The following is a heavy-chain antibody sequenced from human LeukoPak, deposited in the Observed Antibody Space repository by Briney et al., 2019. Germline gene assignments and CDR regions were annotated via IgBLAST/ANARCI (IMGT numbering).Heavy chain of an antibody. CDR1: GFNFSDYS. V-gene: IGHV3-21*04. CDR3: AKESSGWRGNFDY. D-gene: IGHD6-19*01. J-gene: IGHJ4*02. CDR2: VNGASDYI. Sequence: GGSLRLSCAASGFNFSDYSMTWVRQAPGKGLEWVSSVNGASDYIYYADSVKGRFTIARDNSKNTLYLQMNSLRAEDTAVYYCAKESSGWRGNFDYWGQGTLVTVSS.